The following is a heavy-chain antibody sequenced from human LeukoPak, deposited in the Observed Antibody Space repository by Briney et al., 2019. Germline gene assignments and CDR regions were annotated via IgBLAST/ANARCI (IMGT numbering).Heavy chain of an antibody. Sequence: GGSLRLSCAVSGITLSNYGMSWVRQAPGKGLEWVAGISGSGGGTNYADSVKGRFTISRDNHRNTLYLQMNSLRAEDTAVYFCAKRGVVIRVILVGFHKEANYFDSWGQGALVTVSS. CDR3: AKRGVVIRVILVGFHKEANYFDS. J-gene: IGHJ4*02. CDR1: GITLSNYG. V-gene: IGHV3-23*01. D-gene: IGHD3-22*01. CDR2: ISGSGGGT.